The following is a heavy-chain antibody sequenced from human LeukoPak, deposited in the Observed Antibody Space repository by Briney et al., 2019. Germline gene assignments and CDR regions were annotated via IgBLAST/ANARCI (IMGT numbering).Heavy chain of an antibody. CDR2: IYYSGST. D-gene: IGHD2-2*01. V-gene: IGHV4-39*01. J-gene: IGHJ4*02. Sequence: SETLSLTCTSGGSISSSSYYWGWIRQPPGKGLEWIGTIYYSGSTYYNPSLNSRVTMSVDTSKNQFSLKLSSVTAADTAVYYCARVDGTMPVWGQGTLVTVSS. CDR3: ARVDGTMPV. CDR1: GGSISSSSYY.